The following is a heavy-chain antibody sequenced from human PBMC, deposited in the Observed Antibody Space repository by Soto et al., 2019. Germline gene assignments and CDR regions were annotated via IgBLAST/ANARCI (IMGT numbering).Heavy chain of an antibody. D-gene: IGHD3-10*01. J-gene: IGHJ6*02. Sequence: PGGSLRLSCAASGFTFSSYSMNWVRQAPGKGLEWVSSISSSSSYIYYADSVKGRFTISRDNAKNSLYLQMNSLRAEDTAVYYCASGLWFGESQDVWGQGTTVTVSS. CDR3: ASGLWFGESQDV. CDR1: GFTFSSYS. V-gene: IGHV3-21*01. CDR2: ISSSSSYI.